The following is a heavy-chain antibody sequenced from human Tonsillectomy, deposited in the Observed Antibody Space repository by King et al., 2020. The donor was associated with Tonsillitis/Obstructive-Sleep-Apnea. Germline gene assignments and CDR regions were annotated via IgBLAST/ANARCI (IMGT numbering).Heavy chain of an antibody. CDR1: GFTFSDYA. J-gene: IGHJ4*02. CDR3: AKAEGGIAVAGSFDS. CDR2: ASNSGGTT. D-gene: IGHD6-19*01. Sequence: VQLVESGGGLVQPGGSLRLSCAVSGFTFSDYAMSWVRQAPGKGLEWVSGASNSGGTTHYADAVKGRFTISRDNSKNTWYLQLDSLRAEETAVYYCAKAEGGIAVAGSFDSWGQGTLVTVS. V-gene: IGHV3-23*04.